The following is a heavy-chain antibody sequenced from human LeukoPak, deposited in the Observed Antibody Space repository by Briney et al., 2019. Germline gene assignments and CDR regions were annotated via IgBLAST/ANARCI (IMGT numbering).Heavy chain of an antibody. CDR1: GYTLTELS. CDR2: FDPEDGET. CDR3: ASGSSVNRGVGSDGAFDI. J-gene: IGHJ3*02. Sequence: ASVKVSCKVSGYTLTELSMHWVRQAPGKGLEWMGGFDPEDGETIYAQKFQGRVTMTEDTSTDTAYMELSSLRSEDTAVYYCASGSSVNRGVGSDGAFDIWGQGTMVTVSS. D-gene: IGHD3-10*01. V-gene: IGHV1-24*01.